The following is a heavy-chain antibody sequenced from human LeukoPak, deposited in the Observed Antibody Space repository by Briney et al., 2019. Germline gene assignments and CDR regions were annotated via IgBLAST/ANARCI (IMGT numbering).Heavy chain of an antibody. CDR2: INPNSGGT. CDR3: ARVMVRGVSPIDY. D-gene: IGHD3-10*01. J-gene: IGHJ4*02. V-gene: IGHV1-2*02. CDR1: GYTFTGYY. Sequence: ASVKVSCKASGYTFTGYYMHWVRQAPGQGLEWMGWINPNSGGTNYAQKFQGRVTMTRGTSISTAYMELSRLRSDDTAVYYCARVMVRGVSPIDYWGQGTLVTVSS.